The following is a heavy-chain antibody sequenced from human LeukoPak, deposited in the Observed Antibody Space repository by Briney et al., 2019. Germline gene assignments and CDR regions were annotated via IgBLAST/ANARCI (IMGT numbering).Heavy chain of an antibody. CDR1: RFTFGSYV. V-gene: IGHV3-33*01. J-gene: IGHJ3*02. CDR2: IWYDGSNK. CDR3: ARDVAPPGGASDAFDI. Sequence: GGSLRLSCAESRFTFGSYVLHWVRQAPGKGLEWVAVIWYDGSNKYYADSVKGRFTISRDNSKNTLYLQMNSLRAEDTAVYYCARDVAPPGGASDAFDIWGQGTMVTVSS. D-gene: IGHD2-21*01.